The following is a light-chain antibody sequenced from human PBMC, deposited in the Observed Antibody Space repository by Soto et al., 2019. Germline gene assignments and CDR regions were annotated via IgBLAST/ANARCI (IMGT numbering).Light chain of an antibody. Sequence: QPVLTQPPSASASLGASVTLTCTLSSGYSNYKVDWYQQRPGKGPRFVMRVGTGGIVGSKGDGIPDRFSVLGSGLNRYLTIKNIQEEDESDYHCGADHGSGSNVVPKGVFGGGTKVTVL. CDR1: SGYSNYK. V-gene: IGLV9-49*01. J-gene: IGLJ2*01. CDR3: GADHGSGSNVVPKGV. CDR2: VGTGGIVG.